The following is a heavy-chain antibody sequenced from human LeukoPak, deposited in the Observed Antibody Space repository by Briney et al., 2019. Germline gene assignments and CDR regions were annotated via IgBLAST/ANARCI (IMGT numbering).Heavy chain of an antibody. Sequence: SETLSLTCIDSGGSISNYYWSWIRQPPGKGLEWIGYIYYSGSTNYNPSLKSRVTISVDTSKNQFSLKLSSVTAADTAVYYWARGGTRPDYDYWGQGTLLTVSS. V-gene: IGHV4-59*01. D-gene: IGHD5-12*01. J-gene: IGHJ4*02. CDR2: IYYSGST. CDR1: GGSISNYY. CDR3: ARGGTRPDYDY.